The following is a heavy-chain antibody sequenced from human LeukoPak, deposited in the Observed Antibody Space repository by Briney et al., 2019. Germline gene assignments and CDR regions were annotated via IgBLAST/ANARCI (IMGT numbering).Heavy chain of an antibody. V-gene: IGHV3-64D*06. CDR2: ISSNGGST. CDR3: VKGASSHSFDY. CDR1: GFTFSSYA. Sequence: PGGSLRLSCSASGFTFSSYAMHWVRQAPGKGMEYVSAISSNGGSTYYADSVKGRFTISRDNSKNTLYLQMSSLRAEDTAVYYCVKGASSHSFDYWGQGTLVTVSS. J-gene: IGHJ4*02.